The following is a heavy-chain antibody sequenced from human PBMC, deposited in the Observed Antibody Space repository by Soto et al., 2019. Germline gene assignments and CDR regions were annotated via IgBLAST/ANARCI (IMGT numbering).Heavy chain of an antibody. V-gene: IGHV3-30*03. CDR3: ASSSPSGYCSGGSCYASD. D-gene: IGHD2-15*01. CDR2: ISYDGSNK. J-gene: IGHJ4*02. CDR1: GFTFSSYG. Sequence: QVQLVESGRGVVQPGRSLRLSCAASGFTFSSYGMHWVRQAPGKGLEWVAVISYDGSNKYYADSVKGRFTISRDNSKNTLYLQMNSLRAEDTAVYYCASSSPSGYCSGGSCYASDWGQGTLVTVSS.